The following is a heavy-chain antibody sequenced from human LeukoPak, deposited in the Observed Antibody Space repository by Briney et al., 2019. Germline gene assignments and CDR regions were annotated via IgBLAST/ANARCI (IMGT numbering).Heavy chain of an antibody. CDR3: VRDLGGRSGH. CDR1: GFTFSSNW. V-gene: IGHV3-74*01. Sequence: GGSLRLSCAASGFTFSSNWMHWVRHAPGKGLVWVSRINEDGSTTNYADSVKGRSTIFRDNAKNTLYLQMNSLRAEDTAVYYCVRDLGGRSGHWGQGTLVTVSS. CDR2: INEDGSTT. D-gene: IGHD1-26*01. J-gene: IGHJ4*02.